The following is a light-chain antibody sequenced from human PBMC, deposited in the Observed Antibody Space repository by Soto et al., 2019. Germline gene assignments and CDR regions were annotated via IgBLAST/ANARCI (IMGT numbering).Light chain of an antibody. CDR1: SSDVGGYNY. CDR2: EVS. CDR3: SSYTSSSLYV. Sequence: QSALTQPASVSGSPGQSITISCTGTSSDVGGYNYVSWYQQHPGKAPKLMIYEVSNRPSGVSNRFSGSKSGNTASLTISGLXXXXXADYYCSSYTSSSLYVFGTGTKL. J-gene: IGLJ1*01. V-gene: IGLV2-14*01.